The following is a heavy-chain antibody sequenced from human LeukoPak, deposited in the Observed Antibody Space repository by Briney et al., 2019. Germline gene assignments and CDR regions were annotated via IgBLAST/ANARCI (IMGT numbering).Heavy chain of an antibody. Sequence: PSETLSLTCAVYGGSFSGYYWSWLRQPPGKGLEWIGEINHSGSTNYNPSLKSRVTISVDTSKNQFSLKLSSVTAADTAVYYCARGEGYSSGWYQRYYYMDVWGKGTTVTVSS. CDR1: GGSFSGYY. D-gene: IGHD6-19*01. CDR2: INHSGST. V-gene: IGHV4-34*01. CDR3: ARGEGYSSGWYQRYYYMDV. J-gene: IGHJ6*03.